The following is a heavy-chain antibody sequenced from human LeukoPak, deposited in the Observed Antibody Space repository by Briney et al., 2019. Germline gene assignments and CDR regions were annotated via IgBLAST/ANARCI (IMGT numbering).Heavy chain of an antibody. CDR3: AREGYSYGPLYFDY. J-gene: IGHJ4*02. CDR1: GFTFSSYW. D-gene: IGHD5-18*01. V-gene: IGHV3-74*01. Sequence: GGSLTLSCAASGFTFSSYWMHWVRQAPGKGLVWVSRINSDGSSTSYADSVKGRFTISRDNAKNTLYLQMNSLRAEDTAVYYCAREGYSYGPLYFDYWGQGTLVTVSS. CDR2: INSDGSST.